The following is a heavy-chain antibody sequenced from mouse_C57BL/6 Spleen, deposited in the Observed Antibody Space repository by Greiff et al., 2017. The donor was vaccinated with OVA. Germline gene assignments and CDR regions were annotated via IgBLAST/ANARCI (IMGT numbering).Heavy chain of an antibody. Sequence: VQLQESGPELVKPGASVKISCKASGYAFSSSWMNWVKQRPGKGLEWIGRIYPGDGDTNYNGKFKGKATLTADKSSSTAYMQLSSLASEDSAVYFCARSQLSPGDYWGQGTTLTVSS. D-gene: IGHD3-2*02. CDR1: GYAFSSSW. V-gene: IGHV1-82*01. CDR3: ARSQLSPGDY. CDR2: IYPGDGDT. J-gene: IGHJ2*01.